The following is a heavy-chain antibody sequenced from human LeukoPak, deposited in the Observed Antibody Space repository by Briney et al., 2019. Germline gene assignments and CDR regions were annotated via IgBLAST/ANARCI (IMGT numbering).Heavy chain of an antibody. CDR3: ARDASLRSAFLHYYYYMDV. D-gene: IGHD3-3*01. J-gene: IGHJ6*03. CDR1: GYTFTGYY. Sequence: ASVKVSCKASGYTFTGYYMHWVRQAPGQGLEWMGSINPNSGGTNYAQKFQGRVNMTRDTSISTAYMELSRLRSDDTAVYYCARDASLRSAFLHYYYYMDVWGKGTTVTVSS. V-gene: IGHV1-2*02. CDR2: INPNSGGT.